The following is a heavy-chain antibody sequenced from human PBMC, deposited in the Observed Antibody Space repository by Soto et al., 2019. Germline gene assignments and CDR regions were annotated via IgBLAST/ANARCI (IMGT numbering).Heavy chain of an antibody. CDR1: GFTFSSYA. V-gene: IGHV3-30-3*01. Sequence: QVQLVESGGGVVQPGRSLRLSCAASGFTFSSYAMHWVRQAPGKGLEWVAVISYDGSNKYYADSVKGRFTISRDNPKNTLYLQMNSRRDEDKAVYYCARDVMDPRTYYCYGMDVWGQGTTVTVSS. D-gene: IGHD3-16*01. CDR3: ARDVMDPRTYYCYGMDV. CDR2: ISYDGSNK. J-gene: IGHJ6*02.